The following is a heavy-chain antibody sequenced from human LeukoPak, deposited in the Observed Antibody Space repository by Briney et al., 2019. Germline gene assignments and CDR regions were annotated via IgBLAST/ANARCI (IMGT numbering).Heavy chain of an antibody. Sequence: PSETLSLTCTVSGGYLSSYYWSWIRQPPGKGLEWIGYIYSRGLTRGSTNYNPSLKSRVTISVDTSKNQFSLKLSSVTAADTAVYYCARDQEYSGSYYRYFDFWGQGALVTVSS. CDR3: ARDQEYSGSYYRYFDF. D-gene: IGHD1-26*01. V-gene: IGHV4-59*01. CDR2: IYSRGLTRGST. J-gene: IGHJ4*02. CDR1: GGYLSSYY.